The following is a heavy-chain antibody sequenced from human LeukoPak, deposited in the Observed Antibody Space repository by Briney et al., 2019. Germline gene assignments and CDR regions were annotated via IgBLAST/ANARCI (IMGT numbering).Heavy chain of an antibody. D-gene: IGHD5-18*01. V-gene: IGHV1-24*01. J-gene: IGHJ4*02. CDR2: FDPEDGET. CDR1: GYTLTELS. Sequence: ASVKVSCKVSGYTLTELSMHWVRQASGKGLEWMGGFDPEDGETIYAQKFQGRVTMTTDTSTNTAYMELRSLRSDDTAVYYCARSASHRLVWTDRSVWLPLDYWGQGTLVTVSS. CDR3: ARSASHRLVWTDRSVWLPLDY.